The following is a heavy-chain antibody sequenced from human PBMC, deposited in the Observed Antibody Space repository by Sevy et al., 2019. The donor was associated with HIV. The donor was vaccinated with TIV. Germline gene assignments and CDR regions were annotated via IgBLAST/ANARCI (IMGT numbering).Heavy chain of an antibody. CDR3: AKGGVRGVIITHFDY. CDR1: GFTFSSYG. V-gene: IGHV3-33*06. J-gene: IGHJ4*02. D-gene: IGHD3-10*01. CDR2: IWYDGSNK. Sequence: GGSLRLSCAASGFTFSSYGMHWVRQAPGKGLEWVAVIWYDGSNKYYADSVKGRFTISRDNSKNTLYLQMNSLRAEDTAVYYCAKGGVRGVIITHFDYWGQGTLVTVSS.